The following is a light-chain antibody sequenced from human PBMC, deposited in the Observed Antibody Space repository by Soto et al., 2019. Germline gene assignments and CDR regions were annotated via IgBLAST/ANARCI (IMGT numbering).Light chain of an antibody. J-gene: IGKJ1*01. CDR1: QSVSSN. V-gene: IGKV3-15*01. CDR3: QQDNNWPPIT. Sequence: EIMMTQSPATLSVSPGERATLSCRASQSVSSNLAWYQQKPGQAPRLLIYGASTRATGIPASFSGSGSGTEFTLTISSLQSEDFAVYYCQQDNNWPPITFGQGTKVEIK. CDR2: GAS.